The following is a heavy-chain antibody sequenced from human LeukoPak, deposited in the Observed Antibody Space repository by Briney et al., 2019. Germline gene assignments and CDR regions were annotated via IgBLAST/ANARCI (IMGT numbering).Heavy chain of an antibody. CDR3: AKDSSLHNSDYGAFGI. V-gene: IGHV3-30*18. D-gene: IGHD6-25*01. Sequence: GRSLRLSCAASGFTFSSYGMHWVRQAPGKGLEWVAVISYDGSDKYYEDSVKGRFTISRDNAKKTLYLQMNSLRVEDTAVYYCAKDSSLHNSDYGAFGIWGQGTMVTVSS. CDR1: GFTFSSYG. J-gene: IGHJ3*02. CDR2: ISYDGSDK.